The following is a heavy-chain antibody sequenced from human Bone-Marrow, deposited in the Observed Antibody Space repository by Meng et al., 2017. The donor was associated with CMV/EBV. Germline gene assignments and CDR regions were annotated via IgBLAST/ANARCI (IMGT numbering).Heavy chain of an antibody. D-gene: IGHD3-10*01. Sequence: GESLKISCAACGFTFSSYDMHWVRQATGKGLEWVSAIGTAGDTYYADSVKGRFTISRDNSKNSLYLQMNSLRAEDTAVYYCARVRELAGFGKLSQSHYYYGMDVWGQGTTVTVSS. V-gene: IGHV3-13*01. J-gene: IGHJ6*02. CDR1: GFTFSSYD. CDR2: IGTAGDT. CDR3: ARVRELAGFGKLSQSHYYYGMDV.